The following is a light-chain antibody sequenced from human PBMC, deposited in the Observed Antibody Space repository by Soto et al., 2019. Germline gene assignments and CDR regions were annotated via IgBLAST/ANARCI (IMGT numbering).Light chain of an antibody. CDR1: QSVGDY. Sequence: EILLTQSPATLSLSPGERATLSCRASQSVGDYLGWYQQKPGQAPRLLIYDASQRATGVPARFSASGSETDFTLTISSLEPEDFAIYYCQQREDWPRAFGGGTKVEFK. CDR2: DAS. V-gene: IGKV3-11*01. J-gene: IGKJ4*01. CDR3: QQREDWPRA.